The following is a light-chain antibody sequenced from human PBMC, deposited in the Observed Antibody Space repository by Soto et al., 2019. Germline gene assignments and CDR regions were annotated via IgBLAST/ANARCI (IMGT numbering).Light chain of an antibody. CDR3: SSFASSNTWV. Sequence: QSVLTQPPSASGSPGQPVTISCTGTSSDVGAYNYVSWYQQHAGKAPKLVIYEVTKRPSGVPDRFSGSKSANTASLTVSGLQAEDEADYYCSSFASSNTWVFGGGTQLTVL. CDR2: EVT. CDR1: SSDVGAYNY. V-gene: IGLV2-8*01. J-gene: IGLJ3*02.